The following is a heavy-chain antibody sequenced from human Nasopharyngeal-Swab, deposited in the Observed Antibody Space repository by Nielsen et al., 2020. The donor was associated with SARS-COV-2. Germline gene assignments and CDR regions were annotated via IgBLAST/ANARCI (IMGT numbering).Heavy chain of an antibody. D-gene: IGHD2-2*01. Sequence: ASVKVSCKASGYTFTGYYMHWVRQAPGQGLEWMGWINPNSGGTNYAQKFQGWVTMTRDTSISTAYMELSRLRSDDTAVYYCARGPPAASREYYYYYYYMDVWGKGTTVTVPS. CDR3: ARGPPAASREYYYYYYYMDV. V-gene: IGHV1-2*04. CDR2: INPNSGGT. CDR1: GYTFTGYY. J-gene: IGHJ6*03.